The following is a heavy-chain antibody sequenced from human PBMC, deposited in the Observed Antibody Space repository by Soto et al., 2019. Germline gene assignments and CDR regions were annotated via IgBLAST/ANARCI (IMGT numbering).Heavy chain of an antibody. J-gene: IGHJ6*03. Sequence: ASVKVSCKASGYTFTSYGISWVRQAPGQGLEWMGWISAYNGNTNYAQKLQGRVTMTTDTSTSTAYMELRSLRSDDTAVYYCARGLGGRFFSGSGSYYYYYYYMDVWAKGTTVTVSS. D-gene: IGHD3-10*01. CDR2: ISAYNGNT. CDR1: GYTFTSYG. CDR3: ARGLGGRFFSGSGSYYYYYYYMDV. V-gene: IGHV1-18*01.